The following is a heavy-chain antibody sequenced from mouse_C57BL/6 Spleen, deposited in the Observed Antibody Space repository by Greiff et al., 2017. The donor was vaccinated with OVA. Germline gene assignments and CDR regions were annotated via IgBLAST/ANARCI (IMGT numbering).Heavy chain of an antibody. J-gene: IGHJ4*01. V-gene: IGHV1-69*01. CDR3: ARKPDSAGYAMDY. Sequence: QVQLQQPGAELVMPGASVKLSCKASGYTFTSYWMHWVKQRPGQGLEWIGEIDPSDSYTNYNQKFKGKSTLTVDKSSSTAYMQLSSLTSEDSAVYDSARKPDSAGYAMDYWGQGTSVTVSS. CDR1: GYTFTSYW. D-gene: IGHD3-2*02. CDR2: IDPSDSYT.